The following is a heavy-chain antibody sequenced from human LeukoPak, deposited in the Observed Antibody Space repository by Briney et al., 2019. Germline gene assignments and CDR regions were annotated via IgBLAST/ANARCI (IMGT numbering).Heavy chain of an antibody. CDR3: ARLPNREWNLDY. J-gene: IGHJ4*02. D-gene: IGHD1-1*01. CDR1: GYTFTAYY. CDR2: INPNSGGT. Sequence: ASVKVSCKASGYTFTAYYMHWVRQAPGQGLEWMGWINPNSGGTNYAQKFQGRVTMTRDTSISTAYMELSRLRSDDTAVYYCARLPNREWNLDYWGQGTLVTVSS. V-gene: IGHV1-2*02.